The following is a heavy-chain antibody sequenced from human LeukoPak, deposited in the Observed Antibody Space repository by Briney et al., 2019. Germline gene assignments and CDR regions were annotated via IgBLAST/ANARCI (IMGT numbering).Heavy chain of an antibody. CDR2: IYYSGST. Sequence: PSETLSLTCTVSGGSISSGGYYWSWIRQHPGKGLEWIGYIYYSGSTYYNPSLKSRVTISVDTSKDQFSLKLSSVTAADTAVYYCARGSLGTSCDIWGQGTTVTVSS. V-gene: IGHV4-31*03. J-gene: IGHJ6*02. CDR1: GGSISSGGYY. CDR3: ARGSLGTSCDI. D-gene: IGHD2-2*01.